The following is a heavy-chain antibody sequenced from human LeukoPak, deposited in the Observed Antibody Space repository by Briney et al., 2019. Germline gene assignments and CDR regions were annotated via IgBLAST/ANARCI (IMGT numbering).Heavy chain of an antibody. CDR3: AKAFCSGGSCYSDY. Sequence: GGSLRLSCAASGFTFSSYDMHWVRQAPGKGLEWVAFIRYDGSNKYYADSVKGRFTISRDNSKNTLYLQMNSLRAEDTAVYYCAKAFCSGGSCYSDYWGQGTLVTVSS. CDR2: IRYDGSNK. D-gene: IGHD2-15*01. V-gene: IGHV3-30*02. J-gene: IGHJ4*02. CDR1: GFTFSSYD.